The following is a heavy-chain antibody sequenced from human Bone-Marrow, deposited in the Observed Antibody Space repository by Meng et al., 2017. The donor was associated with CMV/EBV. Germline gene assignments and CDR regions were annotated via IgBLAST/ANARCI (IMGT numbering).Heavy chain of an antibody. J-gene: IGHJ4*02. CDR2: IYYSGST. V-gene: IGHV4-39*01. CDR1: GGSIVSSHYY. Sequence: SETLSLTCTVSGGSIVSSHYYWAWIRQPPGKGLEWIATIYYSGSTYYNPSLKGRATISLDTSKNQFSLKLNSVTAADTAIYYCARHQEDFGNIIVGGADYWGQGTLVTVSS. CDR3: ARHQEDFGNIIVGGADY. D-gene: IGHD2-21*01.